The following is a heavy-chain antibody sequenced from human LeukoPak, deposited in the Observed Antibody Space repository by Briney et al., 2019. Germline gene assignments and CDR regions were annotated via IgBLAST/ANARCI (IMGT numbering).Heavy chain of an antibody. CDR2: ISYDGRNK. CDR1: GFTFSNYA. Sequence: GRSLRLSCAASGFTFSNYAMNWVRQAPGKGLEWVAVISYDGRNKYYADSVKGRFTISRDNSKNTLYLQMNSLRPEDTAVYYCARTSQTLDYWGQGTLVTVSS. J-gene: IGHJ4*02. V-gene: IGHV3-30*04. CDR3: ARTSQTLDY.